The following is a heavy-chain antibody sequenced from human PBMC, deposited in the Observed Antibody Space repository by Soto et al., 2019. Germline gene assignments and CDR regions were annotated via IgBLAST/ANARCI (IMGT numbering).Heavy chain of an antibody. CDR3: TMKSPGTSPFDY. CDR2: ISLDGGTI. CDR1: GFSFSSYT. J-gene: IGHJ4*02. Sequence: GGSLRLSCAASGFSFSSYTMAWVRQAPGKGLEWVSSISLDGGTIEYAGSVMGRFTISRDNSQNTVFLQLNSLGAEDTAVYYCTMKSPGTSPFDYWGQGTLVTVPS. V-gene: IGHV3-23*01. D-gene: IGHD4-17*01.